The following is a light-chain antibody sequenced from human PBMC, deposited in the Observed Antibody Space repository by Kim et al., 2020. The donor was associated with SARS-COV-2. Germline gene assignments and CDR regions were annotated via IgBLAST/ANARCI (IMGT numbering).Light chain of an antibody. J-gene: IGLJ3*02. CDR2: VNSDGSH. Sequence: QLVLTQSPSASASLGASVKLTCTLISGHSNYAIAWHQQQPEKGPRYLMEVNSDGSHNKGDEIPDRFSGSSSGTERYLTISSLQSDDEADYYCQTWGEGIRVFGGGTKLTVL. CDR1: SGHSNYA. CDR3: QTWGEGIRV. V-gene: IGLV4-69*01.